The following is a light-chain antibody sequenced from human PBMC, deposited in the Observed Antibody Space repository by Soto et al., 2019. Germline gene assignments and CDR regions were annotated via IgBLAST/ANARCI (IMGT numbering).Light chain of an antibody. J-gene: IGLJ1*01. CDR3: RSYTSSSSYV. Sequence: QSVLTQPASVSGSPGQSITISCTGTSSDVGGYKYVSWYQQHPGKAPKLLIYTVSNRPSGVSSRFSGSKSGNTASLTISGLQAEDEADYYCRSYTSSSSYVFGTGSKVTVL. CDR1: SSDVGGYKY. CDR2: TVS. V-gene: IGLV2-14*01.